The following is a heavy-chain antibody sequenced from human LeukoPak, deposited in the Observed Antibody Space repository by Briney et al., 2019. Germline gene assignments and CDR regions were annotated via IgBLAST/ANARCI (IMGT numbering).Heavy chain of an antibody. D-gene: IGHD6-13*01. V-gene: IGHV3-7*01. Sequence: GGSLRLSCAASGFTFSSYWMSWVCQAPGKGLEWVANIKQDGSEKYYVDSVKGRFTISRDNAKNSLYLQMNSLRAEDTAVYYCARVGSSWPFDYWGQGTLVTVSS. J-gene: IGHJ4*02. CDR1: GFTFSSYW. CDR2: IKQDGSEK. CDR3: ARVGSSWPFDY.